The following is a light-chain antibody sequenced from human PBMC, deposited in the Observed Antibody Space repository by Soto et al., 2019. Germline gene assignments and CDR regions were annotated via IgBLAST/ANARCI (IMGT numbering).Light chain of an antibody. CDR1: QDISSF. CDR3: QKYNIAPQT. V-gene: IGKV1-27*01. J-gene: IGKJ1*01. CDR2: ATS. Sequence: DIQMTQSPSSLSASVGDRVTITCRASQDISSFLAWYQQKPGKVPQLLIYATSTLQSGVPSRFSGGGSGTDFTLTITSLQPEDVATYYCQKYNIAPQTFGQGTKVEIK.